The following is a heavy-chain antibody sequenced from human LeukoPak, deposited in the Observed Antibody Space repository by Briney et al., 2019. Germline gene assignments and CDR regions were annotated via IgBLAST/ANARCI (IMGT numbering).Heavy chain of an antibody. CDR2: IRSKPEGGTS. CDR1: GITVGDYA. CDR3: SRGGQK. V-gene: IGHV3-49*04. D-gene: IGHD3-16*01. J-gene: IGHJ4*02. Sequence: GGSLRLSCKVSGITVGDYAMTRVRQAPGKGLEWVGFIRSKPEGGTSEYAASVKGRFTISRDDSQNIVYLQMDSLRTEDTAVYFCSRGGQKWGQGTLVTVSS.